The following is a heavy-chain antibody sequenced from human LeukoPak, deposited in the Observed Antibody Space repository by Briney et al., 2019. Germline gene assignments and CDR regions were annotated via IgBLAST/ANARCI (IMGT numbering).Heavy chain of an antibody. CDR1: GGTFSSYA. V-gene: IGHV7-4-1*02. CDR3: ARVAVSRHYYYYYMDV. J-gene: IGHJ6*03. CDR2: INTNTGNP. Sequence: ASVKVSCKTSGGTFSSYAISWVRQAPGQGLEWMGWINTNTGNPTYAQGFTGRFVFSLDTSVSTAYLQISSLKAEDTAVYYCARVAVSRHYYYYYMDVWGKGTTVTVSS.